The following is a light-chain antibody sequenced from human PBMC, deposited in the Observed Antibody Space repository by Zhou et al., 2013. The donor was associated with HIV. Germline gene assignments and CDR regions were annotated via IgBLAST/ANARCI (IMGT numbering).Light chain of an antibody. CDR2: TAS. V-gene: IGKV1-39*01. Sequence: DIQMTQSPSSLSASVGDRVTISCRASQSIDGYLNWYQQRPGKAPKLLIYTASNLQSGVPSRFSGSGYGTDFTLTISGLKPEDFATYYCQQSYGTPLTFGGGTKVEIK. CDR1: QSIDGY. CDR3: QQSYGTPLT. J-gene: IGKJ4*01.